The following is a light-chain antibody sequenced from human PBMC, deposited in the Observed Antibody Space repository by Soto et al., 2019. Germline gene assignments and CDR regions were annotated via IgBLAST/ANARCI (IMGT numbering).Light chain of an antibody. CDR2: AAS. V-gene: IGKV1-39*01. CDR1: QSIISY. J-gene: IGKJ1*01. CDR3: QQRYSTPRT. Sequence: DIQMTQSPSSLSASVGDRVTITCRASQSIISYLNWYQQKPGKSPKLLIYAASSLQSGVPSRFSGSGSGTDFTLTISSLQPEDFATYYCQQRYSTPRTFGQGTKVKIK.